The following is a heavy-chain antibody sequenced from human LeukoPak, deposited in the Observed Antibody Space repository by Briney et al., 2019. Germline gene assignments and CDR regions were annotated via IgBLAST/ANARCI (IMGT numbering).Heavy chain of an antibody. CDR1: GFTFSSYW. J-gene: IGHJ4*02. V-gene: IGHV3-74*01. D-gene: IGHD3-3*01. CDR2: INTDGSST. CDR3: ARGYDDFWSGYYSGDY. Sequence: GGSLRLSCAASGFTFSSYWMHWVRQAPGKGLVWVSRINTDGSSTSYADSVKGRFTISRDNAKNTLYLQMNSLRAEDTAVYYCARGYDDFWSGYYSGDYWGQGTLVTVSS.